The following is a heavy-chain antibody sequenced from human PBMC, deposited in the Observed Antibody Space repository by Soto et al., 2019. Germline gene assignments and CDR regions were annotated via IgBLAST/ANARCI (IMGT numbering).Heavy chain of an antibody. D-gene: IGHD1-7*01. CDR1: GFTFSDYT. CDR2: ISDSGDDT. Sequence: GGSLRLSCAASGFTFSDYTMSWVRQAPGKGLEWVSAISDSGDDTYYADSVKGRFTISRDTSKNALYLQMNSLRAEDTAVYYCAKHQLPHWGQGTLVTVSS. J-gene: IGHJ4*02. V-gene: IGHV3-23*01. CDR3: AKHQLPH.